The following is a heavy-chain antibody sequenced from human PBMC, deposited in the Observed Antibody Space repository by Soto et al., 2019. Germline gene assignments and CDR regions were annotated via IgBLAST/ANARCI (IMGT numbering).Heavy chain of an antibody. CDR1: GLTFSSYA. J-gene: IGHJ2*01. CDR2: ISYDGSNK. CDR3: ARPLWRDDYNWGYFEL. D-gene: IGHD4-4*01. Sequence: QVQLVESGGGVVQPGRSLRLSCAASGLTFSSYAMHWVRQAPGKGLEWVAVISYDGSNKYYADSVKGRFTISRDNSKNTLYLQMNSLRTEDTAVYYCARPLWRDDYNWGYFELWGRGTLVTVSS. V-gene: IGHV3-30-3*01.